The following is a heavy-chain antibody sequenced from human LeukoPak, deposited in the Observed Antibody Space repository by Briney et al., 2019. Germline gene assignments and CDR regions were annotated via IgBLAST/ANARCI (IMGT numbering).Heavy chain of an antibody. Sequence: SETLSLTCAVSGFSINSGYYWGWIRQPPGKGLEWIGSMSHNRGTYYNSSLKSRVTISMDTSKNQFSLRLSSVTAADTAVYYRAGYYASGVSAYDYFGMDVWGKGTTVTVSS. V-gene: IGHV4-38-2*01. CDR2: MSHNRGT. J-gene: IGHJ6*04. D-gene: IGHD3-10*01. CDR1: GFSINSGYY. CDR3: AGYYASGVSAYDYFGMDV.